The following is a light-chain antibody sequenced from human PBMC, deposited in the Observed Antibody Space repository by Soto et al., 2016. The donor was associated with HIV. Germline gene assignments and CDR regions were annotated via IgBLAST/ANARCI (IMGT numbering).Light chain of an antibody. CDR1: QGISSY. CDR2: SAS. CDR3: QQYYTFPPT. J-gene: IGKJ1*01. Sequence: AIRMTQSPSSFSASTGDRVTITCRASQGISSYLAWYQQKPGQGPELLIYSASTLKSGVPSRFSGSGSGTDFTLTISCLQSEDFATYYCQQYYTFPPTFGQGTKVEIK. V-gene: IGKV1-8*01.